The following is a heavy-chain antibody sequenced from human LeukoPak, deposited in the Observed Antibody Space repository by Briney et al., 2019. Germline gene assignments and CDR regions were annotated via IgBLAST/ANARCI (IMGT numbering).Heavy chain of an antibody. Sequence: HPGGSLRLSCAASGFTFDDYAMHWVRQAPGKGLEWVSLISGDGGSTYYADSVKGRFTISRDNSKNSLYLQVNSLRTEDTALYYCAKDGSSYYYYGMDVWGQGTTVTVSS. CDR2: ISGDGGST. CDR3: AKDGSSYYYYGMDV. V-gene: IGHV3-43*02. J-gene: IGHJ6*02. D-gene: IGHD6-13*01. CDR1: GFTFDDYA.